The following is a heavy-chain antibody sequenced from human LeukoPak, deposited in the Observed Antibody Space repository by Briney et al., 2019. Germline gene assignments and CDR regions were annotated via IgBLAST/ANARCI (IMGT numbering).Heavy chain of an antibody. J-gene: IGHJ4*02. D-gene: IGHD3-9*01. Sequence: GGSLRLSCAASAFTFDDYGMSWVRQAPGKGLEWVSGINWNGGSTGYADSVKGRFTISRDNAKNSLYLQMNSLRAEDTALYYCARDGEGYSDILRDFHYFDSWGQGTLVTVSS. CDR2: INWNGGST. CDR1: AFTFDDYG. CDR3: ARDGEGYSDILRDFHYFDS. V-gene: IGHV3-20*04.